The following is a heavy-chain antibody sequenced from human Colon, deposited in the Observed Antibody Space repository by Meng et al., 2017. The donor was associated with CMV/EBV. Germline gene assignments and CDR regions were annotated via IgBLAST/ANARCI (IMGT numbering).Heavy chain of an antibody. Sequence: GESLKISCAASGFTFSSYEMNWVRQAPGKGLEWVSYISSSGSTIYYADSVKGRFTISRDNAKNSLYLQMNSLRAEDTAVYYCARAVEMATIVGYFDYRGQGTLVTVSS. D-gene: IGHD5-24*01. V-gene: IGHV3-48*03. J-gene: IGHJ4*02. CDR2: ISSSGSTI. CDR1: GFTFSSYE. CDR3: ARAVEMATIVGYFDY.